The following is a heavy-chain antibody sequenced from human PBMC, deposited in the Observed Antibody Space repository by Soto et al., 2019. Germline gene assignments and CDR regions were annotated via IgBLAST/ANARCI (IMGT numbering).Heavy chain of an antibody. V-gene: IGHV3-30-3*01. CDR1: GFTFSSYA. J-gene: IGHJ4*02. Sequence: QVQLVESGGGVVQPGRSLRLSCAASGFTFSSYAMHWVRQAPGKGLEWVAVISYDGSNKYYADSVKGRFTISRDNSKNTLYLQMNSLRAEDTAVYYCARKYYDSSGYYSPIDYWGQGTLVTVSS. CDR3: ARKYYDSSGYYSPIDY. CDR2: ISYDGSNK. D-gene: IGHD3-22*01.